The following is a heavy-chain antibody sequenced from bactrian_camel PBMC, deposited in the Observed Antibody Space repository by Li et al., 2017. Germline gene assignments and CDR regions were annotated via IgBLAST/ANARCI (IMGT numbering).Heavy chain of an antibody. Sequence: VQLVESGGGLVQPGGSPRLSCAASGFTISSYHMSWVRQAPGKGLEWVSRITRGGGSTDYADSVKGRFTISRDNAKNTLYLQLNSLKTEDTAMYYCAKDLSLLYWTAYQDWGQGTQVTVS. CDR2: ITRGGGST. CDR1: GFTISSYH. CDR3: AKDLSLLYWTAYQD. J-gene: IGHJ4*01. V-gene: IGHV3S40*01. D-gene: IGHD8*01.